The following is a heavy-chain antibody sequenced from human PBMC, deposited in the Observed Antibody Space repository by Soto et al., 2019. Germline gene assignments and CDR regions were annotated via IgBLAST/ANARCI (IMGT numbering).Heavy chain of an antibody. D-gene: IGHD6-13*01. V-gene: IGHV3-30*18. CDR1: GFTFSSYG. CDR2: ISYDGSNK. CDR3: AKVQGGYSSSWYGWFDP. Sequence: GESLILSCAASGFTFSSYGMHWVRQAPGKGLEWVAVISYDGSNKYYADSVKGRFTISRDNSKNTLYLQMNSLRAEDTAVYYCAKVQGGYSSSWYGWFDPWGQGTLVTVSS. J-gene: IGHJ5*02.